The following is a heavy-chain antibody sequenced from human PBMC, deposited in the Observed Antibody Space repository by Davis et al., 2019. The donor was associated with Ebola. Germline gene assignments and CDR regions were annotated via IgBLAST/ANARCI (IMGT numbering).Heavy chain of an antibody. V-gene: IGHV1-3*01. CDR1: GYTFTTYA. CDR2: INAGYGYT. Sequence: ASVKVSCKASGYTFTTYAMYWVRQVPGQRLEWMGWINAGYGYTKYSQKFQGRVTITRDTSASTAYMELSSLRSEDTAVYYCARGGYSYEYYGMDVWGQGTTFSVSS. D-gene: IGHD5-18*01. J-gene: IGHJ6*02. CDR3: ARGGYSYEYYGMDV.